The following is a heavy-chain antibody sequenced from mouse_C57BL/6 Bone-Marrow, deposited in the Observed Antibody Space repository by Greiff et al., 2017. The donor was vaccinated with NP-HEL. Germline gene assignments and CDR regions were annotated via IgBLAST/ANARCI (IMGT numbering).Heavy chain of an antibody. CDR3: ASRITTRGYFDV. CDR1: GYSITSGYY. D-gene: IGHD1-1*01. CDR2: ISYDGSN. J-gene: IGHJ1*03. V-gene: IGHV3-6*01. Sequence: EVKLQESGPGLVKPSQSPSLTCSVTGYSITSGYYWNWIRQFPGNKLEWMGYISYDGSNNYNPSLKNRISITRDTSKNQFFLKLNSVTTEDTATYYCASRITTRGYFDVWGTGTTVTVSS.